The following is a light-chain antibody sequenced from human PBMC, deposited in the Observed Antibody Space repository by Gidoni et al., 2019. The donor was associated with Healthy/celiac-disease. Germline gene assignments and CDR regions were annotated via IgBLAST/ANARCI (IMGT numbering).Light chain of an antibody. CDR2: GAS. V-gene: IGKV3-15*01. J-gene: IGKJ4*01. CDR3: QQYNNWPLT. Sequence: ELVMTQPPATLSVSPGGRATLSCRASQSVSSNLAWYQQKPGQAPRLLIYGASTRATGIPARVSGSGSGTEFTLTISSLQSEDFAVYYCQQYNNWPLTFGGGTKVEIK. CDR1: QSVSSN.